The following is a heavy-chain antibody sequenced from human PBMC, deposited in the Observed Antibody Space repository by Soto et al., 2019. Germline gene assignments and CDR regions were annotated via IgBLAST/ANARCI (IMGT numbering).Heavy chain of an antibody. V-gene: IGHV1-69*01. CDR3: ARGLPQLYTTGWYRF. J-gene: IGHJ4*02. D-gene: IGHD6-19*01. CDR2: IIPMFGTA. Sequence: QVQLVQSGAEVKKPGSSVKVSCKASGGTFNNYAISWVRQAPGQGLEWVGGIIPMFGTANYAQKFQGRVTITADESTSTAYMELSSLRSEDTAVFYCARGLPQLYTTGWYRFWGQGTLVTVSS. CDR1: GGTFNNYA.